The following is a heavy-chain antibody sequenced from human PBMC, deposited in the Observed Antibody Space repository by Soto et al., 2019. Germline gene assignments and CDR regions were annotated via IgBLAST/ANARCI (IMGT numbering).Heavy chain of an antibody. CDR3: ASHTYYYDSSGYYDAFDI. V-gene: IGHV5-51*01. D-gene: IGHD3-22*01. Sequence: GESLKISCKGSGYSFTSYWIGWVRQMPGKGLEWMGIIYPGDSDTRYSPSFQGQVTISADKSISTAYLQWSSLKASDTAMYYCASHTYYYDSSGYYDAFDIWGQGTMVT. CDR2: IYPGDSDT. J-gene: IGHJ3*02. CDR1: GYSFTSYW.